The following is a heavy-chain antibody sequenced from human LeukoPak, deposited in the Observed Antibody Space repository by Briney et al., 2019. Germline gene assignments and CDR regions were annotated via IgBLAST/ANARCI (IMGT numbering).Heavy chain of an antibody. CDR3: AKDHPFDYYYDSSGYFLY. Sequence: GGSLRLSCAASGFTFSSYSMNWVRQAPGKGLEWVSYISSSSSTIYYAESVKGRFTISRDSSKNTLYLQMNSLRAEDTAVYYCAKDHPFDYYYDSSGYFLYWGQGTLVTVSS. CDR2: ISSSSSTI. V-gene: IGHV3-48*01. D-gene: IGHD3-22*01. CDR1: GFTFSSYS. J-gene: IGHJ4*02.